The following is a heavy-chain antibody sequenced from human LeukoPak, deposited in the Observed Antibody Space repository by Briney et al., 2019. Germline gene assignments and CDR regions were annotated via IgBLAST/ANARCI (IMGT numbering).Heavy chain of an antibody. CDR3: AKEEGSVYGEIDY. D-gene: IGHD4-17*01. CDR1: GFTVSSNY. J-gene: IGHJ4*02. V-gene: IGHV3-53*01. CDR2: IYSGGST. Sequence: GGSLRLSCAASGFTVSSNYMSWVRQAPGKGLEWVSVIYSGGSTYYADSVKGRFTISRDNSKNTLYLQMNSLRAEDTAVYYCAKEEGSVYGEIDYWGQGTLVTVSS.